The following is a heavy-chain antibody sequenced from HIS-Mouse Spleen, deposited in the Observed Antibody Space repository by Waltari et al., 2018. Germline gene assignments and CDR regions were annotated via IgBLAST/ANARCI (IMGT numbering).Heavy chain of an antibody. CDR1: GGSISSSSYY. Sequence: QLQLQESGPGLVKPSETQSLTCTVSGGSISSSSYYWGWIRQPPGKGLEWFGSVYYSGSTYTNPSLKSRVTLSVDTSKNQFSLKLSSVTAADTAVYYCAREIPYSSSWYDWYFDLWGRGTLVTVSS. D-gene: IGHD6-13*01. V-gene: IGHV4-39*07. CDR3: AREIPYSSSWYDWYFDL. CDR2: VYYSGST. J-gene: IGHJ2*01.